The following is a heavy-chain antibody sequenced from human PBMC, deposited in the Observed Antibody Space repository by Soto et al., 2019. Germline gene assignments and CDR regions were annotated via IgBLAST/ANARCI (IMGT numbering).Heavy chain of an antibody. CDR1: GGTFSSYT. V-gene: IGHV1-69*04. CDR2: IIPILGIA. J-gene: IGHJ6*03. Sequence: ASVKVSCKASGGTFSSYTISWVRQAPGQGLEWMGRIIPILGIANYAQKFQGRVTITADKSTSTAYMELSSLRSEDTAVYYCARDRRAKNVLGYYYYMDVWGKGTKVTVSS. CDR3: ARDRRAKNVLGYYYYMDV.